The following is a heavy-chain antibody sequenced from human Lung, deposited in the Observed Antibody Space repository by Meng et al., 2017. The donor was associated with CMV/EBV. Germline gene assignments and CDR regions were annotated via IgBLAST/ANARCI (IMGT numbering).Heavy chain of an antibody. Sequence: GESLKISCASSEFPFGNYGMHWVRQAPGKGLEWVAFIPYDGSNQDYADSVKGRFTISRDNSNNTVYLQMNSLRAEDTAVYYCAKDQWVMVYANSYDYWGQGTLVTVSS. J-gene: IGHJ4*02. V-gene: IGHV3-30*02. D-gene: IGHD2-8*01. CDR2: IPYDGSNQ. CDR1: EFPFGNYG. CDR3: AKDQWVMVYANSYDY.